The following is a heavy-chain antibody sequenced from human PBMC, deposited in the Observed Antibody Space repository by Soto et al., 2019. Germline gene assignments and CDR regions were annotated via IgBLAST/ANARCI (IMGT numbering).Heavy chain of an antibody. Sequence: EVQLVESGGGLVQPGGSLRLSCAASGFTFSSYEMNWVRQAPGEGLEWVSYISSSGSTIYYADSVKGRFTISRDNAKNSLYLQMNSLRAEDTAVYYCASLDIVVVVAAGYWGQGTLVTVSS. D-gene: IGHD2-15*01. CDR2: ISSSGSTI. CDR3: ASLDIVVVVAAGY. V-gene: IGHV3-48*03. J-gene: IGHJ4*02. CDR1: GFTFSSYE.